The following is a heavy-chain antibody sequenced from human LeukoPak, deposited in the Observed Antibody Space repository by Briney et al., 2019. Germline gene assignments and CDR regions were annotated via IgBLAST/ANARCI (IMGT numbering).Heavy chain of an antibody. CDR3: ARHARIMITFGGVTLNWFDP. V-gene: IGHV4-39*01. D-gene: IGHD3-16*01. CDR1: GGSISSSSYY. J-gene: IGHJ5*02. Sequence: SETLSLTCTVSGGSISSSSYYWGWIRQPPGKGLEWIGSIYYSGSTYYNPSLKSRVTISVDTPKNQFSLKLSSVTAADTAVYYCARHARIMITFGGVTLNWFDPWGQGTLVTVSS. CDR2: IYYSGST.